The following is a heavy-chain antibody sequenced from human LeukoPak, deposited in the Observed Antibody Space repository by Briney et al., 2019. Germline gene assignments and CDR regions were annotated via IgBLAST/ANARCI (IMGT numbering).Heavy chain of an antibody. V-gene: IGHV1-69*01. Sequence: SVKVSCKASGGTFSSYAISWVRQAPGQGLEWMGGIIPIFGTANYAQKFQGRVTITADESTSTAYMELSSLRSEDTAVYYCARAGVSSGYYGDYYYGMDVWGQGTTVTVSS. J-gene: IGHJ6*02. CDR1: GGTFSSYA. CDR2: IIPIFGTA. D-gene: IGHD3-22*01. CDR3: ARAGVSSGYYGDYYYGMDV.